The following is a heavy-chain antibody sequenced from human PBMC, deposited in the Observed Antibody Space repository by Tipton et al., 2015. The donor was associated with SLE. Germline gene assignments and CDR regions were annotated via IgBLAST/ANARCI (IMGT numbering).Heavy chain of an antibody. CDR1: GGSVSSGSYY. CDR2: IYYSGST. Sequence: TLSLTCTVSGGSVSSGSYYWSWIRQPPGKGLEWIGFIYYSGSTYYNPSLKSRVTISIDTSKNQFSLRLSSVTAADTAVYYCARDISSWFDALDIWGQGTMVTVSS. CDR3: ARDISSWFDALDI. D-gene: IGHD6-13*01. J-gene: IGHJ3*02. V-gene: IGHV4-61*01.